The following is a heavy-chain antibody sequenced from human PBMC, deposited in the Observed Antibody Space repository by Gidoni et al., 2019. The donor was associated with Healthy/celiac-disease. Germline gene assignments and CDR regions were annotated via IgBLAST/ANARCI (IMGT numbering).Heavy chain of an antibody. Sequence: QVQLVQSGAEVKKPGASVKVSCKASGYTFTGYYLHWVRQAPGQWLDWLGWINPNSGGTNYAQKFQGRVTMTRDTSISTAYMELSRLRSDDTAVYYCASRRYSGYSGGDYWGQGTLVTVSS. J-gene: IGHJ4*02. CDR3: ASRRYSGYSGGDY. CDR2: INPNSGGT. CDR1: GYTFTGYY. D-gene: IGHD5-12*01. V-gene: IGHV1-2*02.